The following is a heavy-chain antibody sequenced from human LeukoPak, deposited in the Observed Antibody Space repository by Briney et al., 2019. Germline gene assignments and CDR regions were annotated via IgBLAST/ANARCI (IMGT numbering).Heavy chain of an antibody. J-gene: IGHJ6*02. CDR1: GGSISSSSYY. CDR2: IYYSGST. Sequence: SETLSLTCTVSGGSISSSSYYWGWIRQPPGKGLEWIGYIYYSGSTYYNPSLRSRVNISVDTSKNQFSLKLSSVTAADTAVYYCARGHSTSSSYFCNGMDVWGQGTTVTVSS. V-gene: IGHV4-31*03. D-gene: IGHD6-6*01. CDR3: ARGHSTSSSYFCNGMDV.